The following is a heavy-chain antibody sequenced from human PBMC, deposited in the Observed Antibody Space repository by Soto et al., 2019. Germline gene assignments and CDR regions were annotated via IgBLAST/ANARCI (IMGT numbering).Heavy chain of an antibody. CDR3: ARGVGEPLRFDP. D-gene: IGHD3-10*01. J-gene: IGHJ5*02. Sequence: PSETLSLTCSVSGGSIRGGDYYWSWIRQPPGKGLEWIGYIYFSGNTYYNPSLKSRVSMSVDTSKNQFSLNLSSVTAADTAVYSCARGVGEPLRFDPWGQGTLVTVPS. V-gene: IGHV4-30-4*01. CDR2: IYFSGNT. CDR1: GGSIRGGDYY.